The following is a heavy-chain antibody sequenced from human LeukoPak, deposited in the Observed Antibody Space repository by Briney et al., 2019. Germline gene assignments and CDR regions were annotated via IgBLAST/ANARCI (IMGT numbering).Heavy chain of an antibody. CDR1: GYTFTSYG. D-gene: IGHD2-15*01. V-gene: IGHV1-18*01. CDR2: ISAYNGNT. J-gene: IGHJ1*01. Sequence: ASVKVSCKASGYTFTSYGISWVRQAPGQGLEWMGWISAYNGNTNYAQKLQGRVTMTTDTSTSTAYMELRSLRSDDTAVYYYARATNQDIVVVVAATPSFDFQHWGQGTLVTVSS. CDR3: ARATNQDIVVVVAATPSFDFQH.